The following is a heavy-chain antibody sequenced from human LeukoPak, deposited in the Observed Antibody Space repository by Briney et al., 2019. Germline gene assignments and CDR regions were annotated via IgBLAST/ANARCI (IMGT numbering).Heavy chain of an antibody. CDR2: IKQDGSEK. J-gene: IGHJ4*02. CDR1: GFTFSSCW. CDR3: ARDVDY. Sequence: GGSLRLSCAASGFTFSSCWMSWVRQAPGKGLEWVANIKQDGSEKYYVDSVKGRFTISRDNAKNSLYLQMNSLRAEDTAVYYCARDVDYWGQGTLVTVSS. V-gene: IGHV3-7*01.